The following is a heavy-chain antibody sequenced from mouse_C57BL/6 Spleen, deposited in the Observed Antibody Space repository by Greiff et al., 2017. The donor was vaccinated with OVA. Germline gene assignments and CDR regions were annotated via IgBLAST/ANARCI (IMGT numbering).Heavy chain of an antibody. CDR3: AREGDYERGYFDY. D-gene: IGHD2-4*01. J-gene: IGHJ2*01. CDR2: ISDGGSYT. V-gene: IGHV5-4*01. Sequence: DVQLVESGGGLVKPGGSLKLSCAASGFTFSSYAMSWVRQTPEKRLEWVATISDGGSYTYYPDNVKGRFTISRDNAKNNLYLQMSHLKSEDTAMYYCAREGDYERGYFDYWGQGTTLTVSS. CDR1: GFTFSSYA.